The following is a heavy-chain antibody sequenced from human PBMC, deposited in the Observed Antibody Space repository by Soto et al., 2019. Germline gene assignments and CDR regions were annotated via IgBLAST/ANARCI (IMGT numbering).Heavy chain of an antibody. CDR3: AAEVGYL. CDR2: IVVGSGDT. CDR1: GYTFTNSA. Sequence: QMQLVQSGPEVKKPGTSVKVSCKGSGYTFTNSAVQWVRQARGQRLEWMGWIVVGSGDTKYAQKFQERVTFTRDVATSTAYMELSSLKSEETAVYYCAAEVGYLWGQGTLVTVSS. J-gene: IGHJ5*02. D-gene: IGHD1-26*01. V-gene: IGHV1-58*01.